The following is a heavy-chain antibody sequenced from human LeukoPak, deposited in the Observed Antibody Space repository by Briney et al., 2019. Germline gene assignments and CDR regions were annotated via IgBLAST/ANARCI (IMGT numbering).Heavy chain of an antibody. CDR1: GFTFSTFA. CDR3: AGQLWLIKDYYYMDV. D-gene: IGHD5-18*01. CDR2: ISGSGGST. J-gene: IGHJ6*03. Sequence: GGSLRLSCAASGFTFSTFAMIWVRQPPGKGLEWVSAISGSGGSTSYADSVKGRFTISRDNSKNTLYLQMNSLRAEDTAVYYCAGQLWLIKDYYYMDVWGKGTTVTVSS. V-gene: IGHV3-23*01.